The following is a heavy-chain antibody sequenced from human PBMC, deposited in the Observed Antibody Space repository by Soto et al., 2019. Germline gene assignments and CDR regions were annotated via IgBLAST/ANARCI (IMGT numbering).Heavy chain of an antibody. Sequence: PGGSLRLSCSASGFTFINYALHFCRHSPLKGLEYVSSIGTNGDSTFYAESVKGRFTISRDNSKNTLYLQMRNLGPEDTAVYYCVKPPAYYIDSYAYYPVWGQGTLVTVSS. J-gene: IGHJ4*02. CDR1: GFTFINYA. D-gene: IGHD3-22*01. CDR3: VKPPAYYIDSYAYYPV. V-gene: IGHV3-64D*06. CDR2: IGTNGDST.